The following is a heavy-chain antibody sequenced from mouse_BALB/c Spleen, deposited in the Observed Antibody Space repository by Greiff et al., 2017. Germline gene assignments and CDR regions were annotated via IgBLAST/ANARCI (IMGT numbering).Heavy chain of an antibody. D-gene: IGHD2-1*01. CDR1: GFTFSSYA. CDR2: ISSGGST. Sequence: EVQLVESGGGLVKPGGSLKLSCAASGFTFSSYAMSWVRQTPEKRLEWVASISSGGSTYYPDSVKGRFTISRDNARNILYLQMSSLRSEDTAMYYCARGGDGNYVFAYWGQGTLVTVSA. J-gene: IGHJ3*01. CDR3: ARGGDGNYVFAY. V-gene: IGHV5-6-5*01.